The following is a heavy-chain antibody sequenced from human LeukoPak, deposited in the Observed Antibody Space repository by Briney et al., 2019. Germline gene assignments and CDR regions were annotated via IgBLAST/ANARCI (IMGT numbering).Heavy chain of an antibody. Sequence: PSETLSLTCTVSGGSISSGGYYWSWIRQHPGKGLEWIGYIYYSGSTYYNPSLKSRVTISVDTSKNQFSLKLSSVTAADTAVYCCATTPRPYYYDSSGYYSIYWGQGTLVTVSS. CDR2: IYYSGST. D-gene: IGHD3-22*01. CDR1: GGSISSGGYY. V-gene: IGHV4-31*03. J-gene: IGHJ4*02. CDR3: ATTPRPYYYDSSGYYSIY.